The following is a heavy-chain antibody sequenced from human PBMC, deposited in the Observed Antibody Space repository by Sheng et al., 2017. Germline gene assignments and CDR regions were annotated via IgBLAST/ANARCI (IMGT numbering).Heavy chain of an antibody. V-gene: IGHV3-23*01. CDR3: ARSPRTTIESYLLYYW. Sequence: EVQMLESGGGLVQPGGSLRLSCAASGFTFSNHAMSWVRQAPGKGLEWVSAIGGRGGSTYYADSVKGRFTISRDNSNNILYLEVNSLRAEDTAVYYCARSPRTTIESYLLYYW. CDR1: GFTFSNHA. J-gene: IGHJ2*01. D-gene: IGHD3-10*01. CDR2: IGGRGGST.